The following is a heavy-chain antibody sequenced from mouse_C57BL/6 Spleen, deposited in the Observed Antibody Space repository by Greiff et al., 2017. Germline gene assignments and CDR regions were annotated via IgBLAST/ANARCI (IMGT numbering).Heavy chain of an antibody. Sequence: VQLQQPGAELVRPGSSVKLSCKASGYTFTSYWMHWVKQRPIQGLEWIGNIDPSDSETHYNQKFKDKATLTVDKSSSTAYMQLSSLTSEDSAVYYCARGDDGYSWFAYWGQGTLVTVSA. CDR2: IDPSDSET. J-gene: IGHJ3*01. V-gene: IGHV1-52*01. CDR3: ARGDDGYSWFAY. D-gene: IGHD2-3*01. CDR1: GYTFTSYW.